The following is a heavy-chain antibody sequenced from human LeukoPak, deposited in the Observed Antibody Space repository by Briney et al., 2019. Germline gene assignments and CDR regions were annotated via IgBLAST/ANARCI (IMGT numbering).Heavy chain of an antibody. V-gene: IGHV4-34*01. Sequence: SETLSLTCAVYGGSFSGYYWSWIRQPPGKGLEWIGEINHSGSTNYNPSLKSRVTISVDTSKNQFSLKLSSVTAADTAVYYCARDRRIAAAGLRYWGQGTLVTVSS. J-gene: IGHJ4*02. CDR3: ARDRRIAAAGLRY. D-gene: IGHD6-13*01. CDR1: GGSFSGYY. CDR2: INHSGST.